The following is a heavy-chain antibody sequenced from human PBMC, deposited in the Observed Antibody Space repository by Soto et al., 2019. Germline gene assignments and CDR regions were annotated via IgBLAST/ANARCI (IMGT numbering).Heavy chain of an antibody. V-gene: IGHV5-51*01. CDR3: ERHIRGSYHYFDY. D-gene: IGHD1-26*01. CDR1: GNSFTSYW. Sequence: PXESLKISCQCSGNSFTSYWIGLVLQMPGKDLEWMGIIYPGDSDTRYSPSFQGQVTISADKSISTAYLQWSSLKASDTAMYYCERHIRGSYHYFDYWGQGTLVTVSS. J-gene: IGHJ4*02. CDR2: IYPGDSDT.